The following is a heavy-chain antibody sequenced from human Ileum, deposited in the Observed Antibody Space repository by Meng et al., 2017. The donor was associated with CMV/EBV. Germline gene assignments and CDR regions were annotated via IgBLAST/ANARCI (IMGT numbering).Heavy chain of an antibody. Sequence: TCAVYVGSFRGYYWNWLRQPPGKGLEWIGEINHSGSTNYNPSLKSRVTTSVDTFRNQFSLKLSSVTAADTAVYYCASGSSGWYGFDFWGQGTLVTVSS. CDR3: ASGSSGWYGFDF. J-gene: IGHJ4*02. CDR1: VGSFRGYY. D-gene: IGHD6-19*01. V-gene: IGHV4-34*01. CDR2: INHSGST.